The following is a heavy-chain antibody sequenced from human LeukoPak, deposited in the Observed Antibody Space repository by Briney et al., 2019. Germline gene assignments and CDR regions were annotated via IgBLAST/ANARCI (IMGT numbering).Heavy chain of an antibody. CDR3: ARSTNYFDY. Sequence: GRSLRLSCAASGFTFSSYAMHWVRQAPGKGLEWLAVISYDGSNKYYADSVKGRFTISRDNSKNTLYLQMNSLRAEDTAVYYCARSTNYFDYWGQGTLVTVSS. CDR2: ISYDGSNK. CDR1: GFTFSSYA. V-gene: IGHV3-30-3*01. J-gene: IGHJ4*02.